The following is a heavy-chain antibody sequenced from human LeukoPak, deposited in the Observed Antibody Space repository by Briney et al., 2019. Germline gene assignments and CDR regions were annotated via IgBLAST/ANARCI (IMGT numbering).Heavy chain of an antibody. V-gene: IGHV4-59*01. CDR3: ATDNSYGSGSYYT. Sequence: SETLSLTCTVYGGSIRSYYWNWIRQHPGKGLEWIGYIYYSGNTNYNPSLKSRVTISVDTSKNQFSLKLSSVTAADTAVYYCATDNSYGSGSYYTWGQGTLVTVSS. CDR1: GGSIRSYY. J-gene: IGHJ4*02. CDR2: IYYSGNT. D-gene: IGHD3-10*01.